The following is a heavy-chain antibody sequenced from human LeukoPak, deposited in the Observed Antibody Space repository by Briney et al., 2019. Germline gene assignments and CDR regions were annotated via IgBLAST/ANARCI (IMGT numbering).Heavy chain of an antibody. CDR2: ISGSGGST. J-gene: IGHJ4*02. V-gene: IGHV3-23*01. CDR3: AKGGRDGYNFDY. CDR1: GFTFSSYA. Sequence: GGSLRLSCAASGFTFSSYAMSWIRQAPGKGLEWVSAISGSGGSTYYADSVKGRFTISRDNSKNTLYLQMNSLRAEDTAVYYCAKGGRDGYNFDYWGQGTLVTVSS. D-gene: IGHD5-24*01.